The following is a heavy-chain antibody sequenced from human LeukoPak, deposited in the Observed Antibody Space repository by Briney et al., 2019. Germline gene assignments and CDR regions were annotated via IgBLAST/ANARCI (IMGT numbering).Heavy chain of an antibody. V-gene: IGHV1-69*13. Sequence: SVKASCKASGGTFSSYAISWVRQAPGQGLEWMGGIIPIFGTANYAQKFQGRVTITADESTSTAYMELSSLRSEDTAVYYCAVDAYLGGHLGNWFDPWGQGTLVTVSS. J-gene: IGHJ5*02. CDR2: IIPIFGTA. D-gene: IGHD2-21*01. CDR3: AVDAYLGGHLGNWFDP. CDR1: GGTFSSYA.